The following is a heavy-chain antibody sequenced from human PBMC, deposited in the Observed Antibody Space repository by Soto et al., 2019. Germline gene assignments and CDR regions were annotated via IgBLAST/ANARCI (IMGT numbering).Heavy chain of an antibody. Sequence: QVQLQESGPGLVKPSETLSLTCTVSGASISSYYWSWIRQPPGKGLEWIGYIYYSGSTNYNPSLKSRVTISVDMSKNQFSLKLSSVTAADTAVYYCARRITGTTGLSYYYMDVWGKGTTVTVSS. V-gene: IGHV4-59*08. CDR3: ARRITGTTGLSYYYMDV. CDR1: GASISSYY. CDR2: IYYSGST. J-gene: IGHJ6*03. D-gene: IGHD1-7*01.